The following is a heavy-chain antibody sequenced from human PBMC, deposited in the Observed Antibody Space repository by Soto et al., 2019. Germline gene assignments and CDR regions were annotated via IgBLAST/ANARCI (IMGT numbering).Heavy chain of an antibody. V-gene: IGHV3-23*01. Sequence: GGSLRLSCVASGFSFDKYAMAWVRQAPGKGLEWVSHVAAGGGPTYYAESVKGRFTISRDNSKNTLFLQINTLRADDTAIFFCGRRTSFLGAFDYWGQGVLVTVSS. CDR1: GFSFDKYA. CDR3: GRRTSFLGAFDY. CDR2: VAAGGGPT. D-gene: IGHD3-16*02. J-gene: IGHJ4*02.